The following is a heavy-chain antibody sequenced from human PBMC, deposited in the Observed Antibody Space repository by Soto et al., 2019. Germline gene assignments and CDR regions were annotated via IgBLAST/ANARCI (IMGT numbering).Heavy chain of an antibody. Sequence: GGSLRLSCAASGFTFSSYWMHWVREAPGKGLVWVSRINSDGSSTTYADSVKGRFTISRDNGKKTLYLQMNSLRVEDTAVYYCVRDLGVRGLYWGLGTLVTVSS. V-gene: IGHV3-74*01. CDR3: VRDLGVRGLY. CDR1: GFTFSSYW. D-gene: IGHD3-10*01. CDR2: INSDGSST. J-gene: IGHJ4*02.